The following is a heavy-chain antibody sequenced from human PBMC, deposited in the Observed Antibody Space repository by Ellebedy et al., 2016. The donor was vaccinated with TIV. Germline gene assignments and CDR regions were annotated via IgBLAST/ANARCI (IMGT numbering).Heavy chain of an antibody. V-gene: IGHV3-21*01. CDR2: ISSSSSYI. CDR1: GLTFSNNA. CDR3: ARGPRGSGYWSGDS. D-gene: IGHD3-22*01. Sequence: GESLKISCAASGLTFSNNAMSWVRQAPGKGLEWVSSISSSSSYIYYADSVKGRFTISRDNAKNSLYLQMNSLRDEDTAIYYCARGPRGSGYWSGDSWGQGTLVTVSS. J-gene: IGHJ4*02.